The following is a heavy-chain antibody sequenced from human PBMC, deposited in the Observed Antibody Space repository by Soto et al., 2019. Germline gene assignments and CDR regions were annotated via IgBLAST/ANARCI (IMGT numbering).Heavy chain of an antibody. J-gene: IGHJ4*02. Sequence: SGTTLVNPTHTLTLTCTFSGFSLSTTGVGVSWIRQPPGKALEWLALIYWHDDKRYSPSLKSRLTITKDTSKNQVVLTMTNMDPVDTATYYCAHRGGAAVGLYYFDYWGQGALVTVS. CDR1: GFSLSTTGVG. V-gene: IGHV2-5*01. CDR2: IYWHDDK. D-gene: IGHD6-13*01. CDR3: AHRGGAAVGLYYFDY.